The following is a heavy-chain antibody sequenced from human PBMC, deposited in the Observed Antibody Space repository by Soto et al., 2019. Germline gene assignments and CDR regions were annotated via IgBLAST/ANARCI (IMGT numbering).Heavy chain of an antibody. J-gene: IGHJ4*02. D-gene: IGHD6-19*01. CDR2: IYWDDDK. CDR3: AHSVVAGLGYYFDY. CDR1: GFSLSSTRVA. V-gene: IGHV2-5*02. Sequence: QITLKESGPTLVKPTQTLTLTCTFSGFSLSSTRVAVGWIRQPPGKALEWLALIYWDDDKRYSPFLKSRLTITKDTYKKQVVLTMTNMEPVDTATYYCAHSVVAGLGYYFDYWGQGTLVTVSS.